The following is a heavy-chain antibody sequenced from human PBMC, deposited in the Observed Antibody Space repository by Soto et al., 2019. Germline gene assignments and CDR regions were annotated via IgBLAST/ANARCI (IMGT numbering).Heavy chain of an antibody. CDR2: IYYNGST. J-gene: IGHJ4*02. Sequence: LSLTCSVSVPTISSASYYWSWIRQHPGKGLEWVGNIYYNGSTYYSPSLKSRVTVWFDTSKNQFSLRLTSVTAADTAVYYCARYRISGSWSKFDYWGQGTLVTVSS. V-gene: IGHV4-31*03. D-gene: IGHD6-13*01. CDR1: VPTISSASYY. CDR3: ARYRISGSWSKFDY.